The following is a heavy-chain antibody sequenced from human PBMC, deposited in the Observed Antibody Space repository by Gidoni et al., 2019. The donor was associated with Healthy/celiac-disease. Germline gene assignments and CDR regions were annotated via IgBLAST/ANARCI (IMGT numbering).Heavy chain of an antibody. Sequence: EVQLVESGGGLVQPGGSLRLSCAASGFTFRSYSMNWVRQAPGKGLEWFSYISSSSSTIYYADSVKGRFTISRDNAKNSLYLQMNSLRAEDTAVYYCARAGIKFDFWSGSPFDYWGQGTLVTVSS. CDR2: ISSSSSTI. V-gene: IGHV3-48*01. D-gene: IGHD3-3*01. CDR1: GFTFRSYS. J-gene: IGHJ4*02. CDR3: ARAGIKFDFWSGSPFDY.